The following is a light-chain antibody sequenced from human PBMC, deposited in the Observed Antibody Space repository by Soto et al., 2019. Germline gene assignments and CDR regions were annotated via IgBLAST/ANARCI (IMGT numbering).Light chain of an antibody. CDR3: QKYNSTPLT. V-gene: IGKV1-27*01. J-gene: IGKJ1*01. CDR1: QDISDH. CDR2: EAS. Sequence: DFQMTQSPSSLSASVGDRVTITCRASQDISDHLAWYQHKPGKVPKLLIYEASTLQSGVPSRFSGGGFGTDFTLTISSLQPEDVATYYCQKYNSTPLTFCQGTKVERK.